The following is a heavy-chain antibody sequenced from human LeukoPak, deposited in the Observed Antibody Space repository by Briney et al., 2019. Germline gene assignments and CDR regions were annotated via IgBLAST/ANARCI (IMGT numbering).Heavy chain of an antibody. J-gene: IGHJ6*03. Sequence: ASVKVSCKASGYTFTGYYMHWVRQAPGQGLEWMGWINPNSGGTNYAQKLQGRVTMTRDTSISTAYMELSSLRSDDTAVYYCARGAATGTLWYYYYYMDVWGKGTTVTVS. V-gene: IGHV1-2*02. CDR3: ARGAATGTLWYYYYYMDV. CDR2: INPNSGGT. D-gene: IGHD6-13*01. CDR1: GYTFTGYY.